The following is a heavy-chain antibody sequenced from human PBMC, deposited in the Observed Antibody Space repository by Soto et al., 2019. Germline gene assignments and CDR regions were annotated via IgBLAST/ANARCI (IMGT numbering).Heavy chain of an antibody. CDR3: ARDSSSWTPDAFDI. CDR2: IIPIFGTA. V-gene: IGHV1-69*13. CDR1: GGTFSSYA. J-gene: IGHJ3*02. D-gene: IGHD6-13*01. Sequence: SVKVSCKASGGTFSSYAISWVRQAPGQGLEWMGGIIPIFGTANYAQKFQGRVTITADESTSTAYMELSSLRSEDTAVYYCARDSSSWTPDAFDIWGQGTMVTVSS.